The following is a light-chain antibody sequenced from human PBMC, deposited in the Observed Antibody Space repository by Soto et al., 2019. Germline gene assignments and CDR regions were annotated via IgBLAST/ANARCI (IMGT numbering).Light chain of an antibody. CDR3: LQGTHWPWT. Sequence: DVVVTQSPLDLPVTLGQPASISCRSTQSLVDSDGNTYLTWLQQRPGQSPRRLIYKVSNRDSGVPDRFSGSGSGTDFTLKISGVEAEDVGVYYCLQGTHWPWTLGQGTQVEIK. V-gene: IGKV2-30*01. CDR1: QSLVDSDGNTY. CDR2: KVS. J-gene: IGKJ1*01.